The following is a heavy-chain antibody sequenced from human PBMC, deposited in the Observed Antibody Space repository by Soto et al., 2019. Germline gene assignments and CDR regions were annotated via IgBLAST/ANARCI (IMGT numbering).Heavy chain of an antibody. CDR2: ISYSGST. Sequence: TENLDITCTVPDGSIDRTLNYCGCFRQPPGKGLEWVGSISYSGSTYYNPSLKSRVTISVDTSKNQFSLKLSSVTAADTALYYCARPRYFDWLAQEYNWFDPWGQGTLVT. CDR3: ARPRYFDWLAQEYNWFDP. D-gene: IGHD3-9*01. CDR1: DGSIDRTLNY. J-gene: IGHJ5*02. V-gene: IGHV4-39*01.